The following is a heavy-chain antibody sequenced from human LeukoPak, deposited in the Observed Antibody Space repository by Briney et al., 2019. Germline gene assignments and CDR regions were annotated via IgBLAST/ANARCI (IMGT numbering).Heavy chain of an antibody. CDR1: GSAFSSYA. V-gene: IGHV3-23*01. CDR3: AKNNILTGYDLYYFDY. CDR2: ISGSGGST. J-gene: IGHJ4*02. D-gene: IGHD3-9*01. Sequence: GGSLRLSCAASGSAFSSYALSWVRQAPGKRPEWVSAISGSGGSTYYADSVKGRFTIFRDNFKNTLYLQMNSLRAEDTAVYYCAKNNILTGYDLYYFDYWGQGTLVTVSS.